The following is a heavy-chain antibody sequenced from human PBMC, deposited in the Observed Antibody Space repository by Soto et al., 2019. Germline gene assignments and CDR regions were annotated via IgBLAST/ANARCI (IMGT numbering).Heavy chain of an antibody. CDR3: ARYSSNWFQTEGMDV. Sequence: SETLSLTCTVSGGSISTYYWSWIRQPAGKGLEWIGRIDTSGNTNYNPSLKSRVTMSVDTSKKQFSLKLTSVTAADTAVYYCARYSSNWFQTEGMDVWGQGTTVTISS. CDR1: GGSISTYY. J-gene: IGHJ6*02. V-gene: IGHV4-4*07. CDR2: IDTSGNT. D-gene: IGHD6-13*01.